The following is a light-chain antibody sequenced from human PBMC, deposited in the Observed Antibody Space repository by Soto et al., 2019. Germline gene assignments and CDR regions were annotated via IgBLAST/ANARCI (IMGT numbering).Light chain of an antibody. CDR3: QQSDSTPQT. V-gene: IGKV1-39*01. CDR2: AAS. Sequence: DIQMTQSPSTLSASVGDRVTITCRASQTIDTYLNWYQQKPGKAPKLLIYAASTLQSGVPSRFSGRGSGTDFTLTISSLQPEDFAAYYCQQSDSTPQTFGQGTKVDIK. CDR1: QTIDTY. J-gene: IGKJ1*01.